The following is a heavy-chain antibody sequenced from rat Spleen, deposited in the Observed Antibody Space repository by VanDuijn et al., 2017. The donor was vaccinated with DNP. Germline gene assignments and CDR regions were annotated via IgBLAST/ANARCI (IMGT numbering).Heavy chain of an antibody. V-gene: IGHV5-7*01. CDR1: GFTFSDYA. D-gene: IGHD1-12*01. J-gene: IGHJ4*01. CDR3: ARHRTIMPYYYAMDA. CDR2: ISYDGSST. Sequence: EVQLAESGGGLVQPGRSLKLSCVASGFTFSDYAMAWVRQAPKKGLEWVATISYDGSSTYYRDSVKGRFTISRDNAQSTLYLQIDSLRSEDTATYYCARHRTIMPYYYAMDAWGQGASVTVSS.